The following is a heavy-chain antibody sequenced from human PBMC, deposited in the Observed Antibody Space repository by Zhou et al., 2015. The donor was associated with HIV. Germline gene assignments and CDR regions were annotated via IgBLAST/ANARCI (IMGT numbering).Heavy chain of an antibody. CDR3: ARGPRPVDIKTLHYYGMDV. J-gene: IGHJ6*02. V-gene: IGHV1-69*01. CDR1: GGTFGTYG. Sequence: QVQLVQSGAEVKKPGSSVKVSCKASGGTFGTYGLTWVRQAPGQGLEWMGGIIPVFGTAKYAQKFQGRVTITADESTSTAYMELSSLRSEDTAVYYCARGPRPVDIKTLHYYGMDVWGQGTTVTVSS. CDR2: IIPVFGTA. D-gene: IGHD2-15*01.